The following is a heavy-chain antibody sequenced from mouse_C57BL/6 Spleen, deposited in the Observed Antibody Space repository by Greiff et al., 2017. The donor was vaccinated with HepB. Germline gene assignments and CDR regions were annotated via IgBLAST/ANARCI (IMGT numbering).Heavy chain of an antibody. Sequence: SCKASGYTFPSYWMHWVKQRPGRGLEWIGRIDPNSGGTKYNEKFKSKATLTVDKPSSTAYMQLSSLTSEDSAVYYCASYSSYRDWYFDVWGTGTTVTVSS. CDR3: ASYSSYRDWYFDV. V-gene: IGHV1-72*01. CDR1: GYTFPSYW. CDR2: IDPNSGGT. J-gene: IGHJ1*03. D-gene: IGHD1-1*01.